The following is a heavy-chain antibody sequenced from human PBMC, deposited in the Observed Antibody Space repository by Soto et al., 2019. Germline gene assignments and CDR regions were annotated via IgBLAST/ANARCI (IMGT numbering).Heavy chain of an antibody. CDR2: IYNSGST. D-gene: IGHD6-13*01. Sequence: PSETLSLTCTVSGGSISSNSYSWGWIRQPPGKGLEWIGTIYNSGSTYYNSSLKSRVTVSVDTSKNQFSLKLSSVTAADTAVYYCARHKRSWYGAPCDHWGQGTLVTVS. J-gene: IGHJ4*02. CDR3: ARHKRSWYGAPCDH. CDR1: GGSISSNSYS. V-gene: IGHV4-39*01.